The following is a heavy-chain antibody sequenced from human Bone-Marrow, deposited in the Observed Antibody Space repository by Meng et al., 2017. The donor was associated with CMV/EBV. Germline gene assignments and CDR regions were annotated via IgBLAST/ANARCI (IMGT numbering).Heavy chain of an antibody. J-gene: IGHJ6*02. V-gene: IGHV3-33*06. CDR1: GFTFSSYA. CDR2: IWNDGNNK. D-gene: IGHD2-15*01. CDR3: AKDQVAGYYSGMDV. Sequence: GGSLRLSCAASGFTFSSYAMHWVRQAPGKGLEWVAVIWNDGNNKYHADSVTGRFTISRDNSKNTLYLQMNSLRAEDTAVYYCAKDQVAGYYSGMDVWGQGTTVTVSS.